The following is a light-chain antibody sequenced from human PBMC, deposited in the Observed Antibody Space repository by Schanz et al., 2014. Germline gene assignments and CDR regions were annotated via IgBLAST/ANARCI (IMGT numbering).Light chain of an antibody. CDR3: SSYTGSTSFWV. CDR2: DVT. V-gene: IGLV2-14*03. J-gene: IGLJ3*02. CDR1: SSDVGGYNY. Sequence: QSALTQPASVSGSPGQSITISCTGTSSDVGGYNYVSWYRHHPGKAPKLIIFDVTSRPSGVSNRFSGSKSGNTASLTISGLQAEDEADYYCSSYTGSTSFWVFGGGTKLTVL.